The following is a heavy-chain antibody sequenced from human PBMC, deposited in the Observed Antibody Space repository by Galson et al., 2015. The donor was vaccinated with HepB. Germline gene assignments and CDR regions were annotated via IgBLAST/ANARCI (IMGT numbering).Heavy chain of an antibody. Sequence: SLRLSCAASGFTFDDYAMHWVRQAPGKGLEWVSGISWNSGSIGYADSVKGRFTISRDNAKNSLYLQMNSLRAEDTALYYCAKDIGALGYFDYWGQGTLVTVSS. D-gene: IGHD4/OR15-4a*01. CDR1: GFTFDDYA. J-gene: IGHJ4*02. CDR3: AKDIGALGYFDY. V-gene: IGHV3-9*01. CDR2: ISWNSGSI.